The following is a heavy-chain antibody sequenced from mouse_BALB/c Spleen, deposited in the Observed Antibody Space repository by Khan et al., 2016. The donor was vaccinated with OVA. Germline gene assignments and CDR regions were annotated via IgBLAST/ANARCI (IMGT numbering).Heavy chain of an antibody. D-gene: IGHD2-14*01. Sequence: EVMLVESGGDSVKPGGSLKLSCAVSGFTFSTYAMSWVRQTPEKRLEWVASISSGGSTYYPDSVKGRFTISRDNARNIVYLQMTSLRSEDMAMYYGAREAYRYDEYYFDYWGQGTTLTVSS. J-gene: IGHJ2*01. V-gene: IGHV5-6-5*01. CDR3: AREAYRYDEYYFDY. CDR1: GFTFSTYA. CDR2: ISSGGST.